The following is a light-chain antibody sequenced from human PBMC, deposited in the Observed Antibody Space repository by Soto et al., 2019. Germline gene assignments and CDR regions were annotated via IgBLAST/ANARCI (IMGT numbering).Light chain of an antibody. CDR3: RSYAGTGTWV. J-gene: IGLJ3*02. CDR1: SSDVGGYNY. CDR2: EVS. Sequence: QSALTQPPSASGSPGQSVTISCSGTSSDVGGYNYVSWYQQHPGKVPKLMIYEVSKRPSGVPDRFSGSKSGNTASLTVSGLQAEDEADYYCRSYAGTGTWVFGGGTKVTVL. V-gene: IGLV2-8*01.